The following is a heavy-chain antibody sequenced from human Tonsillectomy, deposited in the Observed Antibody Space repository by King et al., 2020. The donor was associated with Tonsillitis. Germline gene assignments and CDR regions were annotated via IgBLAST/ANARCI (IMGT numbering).Heavy chain of an antibody. CDR1: GGSISGGYS. V-gene: IGHV4-30-2*01. J-gene: IGHJ4*02. D-gene: IGHD2-2*01. Sequence: QLQLQESGSGLVKPSQTLSLTCAVSGGSISGGYSWSWIRQPPGKGLECIGYIYHSGATSYNPSLKSRVTISVDRSKNQFSLNLTSVTAADTAVYYCARGNLVVVPSALKTPVFFDFWGRGTLVSVSS. CDR3: ARGNLVVVPSALKTPVFFDF. CDR2: IYHSGAT.